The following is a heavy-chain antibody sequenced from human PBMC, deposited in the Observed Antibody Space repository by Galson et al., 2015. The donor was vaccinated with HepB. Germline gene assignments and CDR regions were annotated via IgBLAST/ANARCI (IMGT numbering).Heavy chain of an antibody. Sequence: SLRLSCAASGFTVSTNYMSWVRQAPGKGLEWVSVIYSGGSTYYADSVKGRFTISRDNSKNTLYLHMNTLRAEDTAVYYCARDIGRRRMATTPYWGQGTLVTVSS. J-gene: IGHJ4*02. CDR1: GFTVSTNY. D-gene: IGHD5-24*01. V-gene: IGHV3-53*01. CDR2: IYSGGST. CDR3: ARDIGRRRMATTPY.